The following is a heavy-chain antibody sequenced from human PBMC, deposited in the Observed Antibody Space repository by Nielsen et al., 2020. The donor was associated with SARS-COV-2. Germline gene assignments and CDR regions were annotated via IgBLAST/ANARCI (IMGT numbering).Heavy chain of an antibody. CDR1: GGSISSGGYY. D-gene: IGHD3-3*01. J-gene: IGHJ6*02. CDR3: ARGGDRNYDFWSGYYNYYYGMDV. V-gene: IGHV4-31*03. CDR2: IYYSGST. Sequence: SETLSLTCTVSGGSISSGGYYWSWIRQHPGKGLEWIGYIYYSGSTYYNPSLKSRVTISVDKSKNQFSLKLSSVTAADTAVYYCARGGDRNYDFWSGYYNYYYGMDVWGQGTTVTVSS.